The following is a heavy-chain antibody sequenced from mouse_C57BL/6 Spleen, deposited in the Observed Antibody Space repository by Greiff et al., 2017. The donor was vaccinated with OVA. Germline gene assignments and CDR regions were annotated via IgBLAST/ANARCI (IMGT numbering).Heavy chain of an antibody. CDR2: ISSGRSTI. D-gene: IGHD4-1*01. CDR1: GFTFSDYG. Sequence: EVQGVESGGGLVKPGGSLKLSCAASGFTFSDYGMHWVRQAPEKGLEWVAYISSGRSTIYYADTVKGRFTISRDNAKNTLFLQMTSLRSEDTAMYYCASRNWDVWYFDVWGTGTTVTVSS. J-gene: IGHJ1*03. V-gene: IGHV5-17*01. CDR3: ASRNWDVWYFDV.